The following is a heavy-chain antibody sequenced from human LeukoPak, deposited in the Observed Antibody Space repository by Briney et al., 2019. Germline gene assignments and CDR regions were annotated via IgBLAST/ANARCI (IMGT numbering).Heavy chain of an antibody. Sequence: PGGSLRLSCAASGFTFSSYSMNWVRQAPGKGLEWDSYISSSSSTIYYADSVKGRFTISRDNAKNSLYLQMNSLRAEDTAVYYCARGSLGYCSSTSWPWMCRDAFDIWGQGTMVTVSS. CDR3: ARGSLGYCSSTSWPWMCRDAFDI. V-gene: IGHV3-48*01. CDR1: GFTFSSYS. CDR2: ISSSSSTI. D-gene: IGHD2-2*01. J-gene: IGHJ3*02.